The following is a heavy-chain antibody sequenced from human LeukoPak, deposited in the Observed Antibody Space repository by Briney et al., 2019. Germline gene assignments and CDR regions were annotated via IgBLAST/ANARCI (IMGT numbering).Heavy chain of an antibody. CDR1: GGSISSSSYY. Sequence: SETLSLTCTVSGGSISSSSYYWGWIRQPPGTGLDWIGSIYYSGSTNYNPSLKSRVTISVDTSKNQFSLKLSSVTAADTAVYYCARSLYYYDSSGYYDAFDIWGQGTMVTVSS. J-gene: IGHJ3*02. D-gene: IGHD3-22*01. CDR2: IYYSGST. CDR3: ARSLYYYDSSGYYDAFDI. V-gene: IGHV4-39*07.